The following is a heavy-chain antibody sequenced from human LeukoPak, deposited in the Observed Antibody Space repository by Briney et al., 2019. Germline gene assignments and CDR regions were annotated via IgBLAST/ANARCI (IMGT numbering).Heavy chain of an antibody. CDR2: INHSGST. CDR1: GGSFSGYY. CDR3: ARGRRYSYGYEN. V-gene: IGHV4-34*01. J-gene: IGHJ4*02. Sequence: SETLSLTCAVYGGSFSGYYWSWIRQPPGKGLEWIGEINHSGSTNYNPSLKSRVTISVDTSKNQFSLKLSSVTAADTAVYYCARGRRYSYGYENWGQGTLVTVSS. D-gene: IGHD5-18*01.